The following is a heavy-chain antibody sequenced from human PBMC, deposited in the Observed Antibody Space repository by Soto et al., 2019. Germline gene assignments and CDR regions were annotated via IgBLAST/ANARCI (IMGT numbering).Heavy chain of an antibody. Sequence: PSPTLSLTCDISGDSVSSTSSIWNWIRQSPSRGLEWLGRTYYRSKWHTDYAVSVRGRITINPDTPKNQFFLQLSSVTPDDTAVYFCARDLHGTYYYDSWGQGTLVTVSS. J-gene: IGHJ4*02. CDR1: GDSVSSTSSI. CDR3: ARDLHGTYYYDS. D-gene: IGHD1-1*01. CDR2: TYYRSKWHT. V-gene: IGHV6-1*01.